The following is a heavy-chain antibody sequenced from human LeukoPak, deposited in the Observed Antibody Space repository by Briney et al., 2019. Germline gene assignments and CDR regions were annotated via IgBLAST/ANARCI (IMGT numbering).Heavy chain of an antibody. Sequence: GGSLRLSCAASGFTFSSYWMTWVRQAPGKGLEWVANIKQDGREKYYVDSVKGRFTISRDNAKNSLYLQMNSLRAEDTAVYYCARDALGHGEAYYYYYMDVWGKGTTVTVSS. D-gene: IGHD3-10*01. CDR2: IKQDGREK. V-gene: IGHV3-7*01. CDR1: GFTFSSYW. CDR3: ARDALGHGEAYYYYYMDV. J-gene: IGHJ6*03.